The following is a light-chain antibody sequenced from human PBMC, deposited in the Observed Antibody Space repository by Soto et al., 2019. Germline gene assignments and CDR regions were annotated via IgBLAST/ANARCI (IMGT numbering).Light chain of an antibody. J-gene: IGKJ1*01. CDR1: QSVNKY. Sequence: EIVLTQSPATLSLSPGERATLSCRASQSVNKYLVWYQQKPGQAPRALIYDASNRATGIPARFNGSGTGTDFTLTISGLETECFAAYYCLQRRNAPWTFGQGTKVEIK. CDR3: LQRRNAPWT. V-gene: IGKV3-11*01. CDR2: DAS.